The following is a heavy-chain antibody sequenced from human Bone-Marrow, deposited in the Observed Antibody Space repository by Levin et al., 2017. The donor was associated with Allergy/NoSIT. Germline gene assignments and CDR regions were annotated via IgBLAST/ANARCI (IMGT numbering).Heavy chain of an antibody. J-gene: IGHJ4*02. CDR1: GYRFTSFG. V-gene: IGHV1-18*01. Sequence: GESLKISCKSSGYRFTSFGFTWVRQAPGQGLEWMAWISAYNGITKYSQKLQGRLTLTTDTFTTASYMELERLTPDDTAVYFCARAPADMDVVVGASRLYYWGQGTPVTVSP. D-gene: IGHD2-15*01. CDR2: ISAYNGIT. CDR3: ARAPADMDVVVGASRLYY.